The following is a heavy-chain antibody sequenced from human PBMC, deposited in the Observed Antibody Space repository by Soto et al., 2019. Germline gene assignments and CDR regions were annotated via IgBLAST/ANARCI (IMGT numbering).Heavy chain of an antibody. V-gene: IGHV1-8*01. J-gene: IGHJ4*02. CDR1: GYSFTSLD. CDR2: MQPSSGRT. CDR3: ARGVTAGVDY. D-gene: IGHD1-26*01. Sequence: ASVKVSCKASGYSFTSLDINWVRQTTGQGLEWMGWMQPSSGRTGYAQRFQGRVTMTRDTSINTAYMELSSLTSDDTAFYYCARGVTAGVDYWGQGTLVTVSS.